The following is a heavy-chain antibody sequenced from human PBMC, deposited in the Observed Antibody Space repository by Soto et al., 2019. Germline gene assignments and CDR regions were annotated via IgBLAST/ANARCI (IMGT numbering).Heavy chain of an antibody. Sequence: ASVKVSCKASGYTFTSYGISWVRQAPGQGLEWMGWISAYNGNTNYAQKLQGRVTMTTDTSTSTAYMELRSLRSDDTAVYYCARVIVLMVYATTYDMDVWGKGTTVTVSS. CDR2: ISAYNGNT. D-gene: IGHD2-8*01. J-gene: IGHJ6*03. CDR3: ARVIVLMVYATTYDMDV. CDR1: GYTFTSYG. V-gene: IGHV1-18*01.